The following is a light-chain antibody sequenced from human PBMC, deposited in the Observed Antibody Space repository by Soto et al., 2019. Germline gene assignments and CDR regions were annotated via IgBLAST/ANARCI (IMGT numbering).Light chain of an antibody. CDR1: QSISRS. Sequence: DIQMTQSPSTLSASVGYRFTITCLASQSISRSLAWYQQKSGKAPKLLIYDASSLESGVPSRFSGSGFGTEFTLTISGLQPDDFATYYCQQYQSYFLTFGPGTKVDI. V-gene: IGKV1-5*01. J-gene: IGKJ3*01. CDR3: QQYQSYFLT. CDR2: DAS.